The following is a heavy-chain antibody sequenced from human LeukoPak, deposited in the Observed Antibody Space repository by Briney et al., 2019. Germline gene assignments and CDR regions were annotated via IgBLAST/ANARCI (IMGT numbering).Heavy chain of an antibody. J-gene: IGHJ4*02. CDR2: IYYSGST. D-gene: IGHD3-10*01. V-gene: IGHV4-59*08. Sequence: PSETLSLTCTVSGGSISSYYWSWIRQPPGKGLEWIGYIYYSGSTNYNPSLKSRVTISVDTSKNQFSLKLSSVTAADTAVYYCARRKFGEYPFDYWGQGTLVTDSS. CDR3: ARRKFGEYPFDY. CDR1: GGSISSYY.